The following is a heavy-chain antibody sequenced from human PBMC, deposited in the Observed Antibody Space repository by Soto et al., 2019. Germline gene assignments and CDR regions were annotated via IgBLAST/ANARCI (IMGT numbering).Heavy chain of an antibody. CDR3: ARPRVAYYASAY. CDR2: IKQDGSEI. V-gene: IGHV3-7*04. CDR1: GFTFSSYW. Sequence: EVQLVESGGGLVQPGGSLRLSCAASGFTFSSYWMSWVRQAPGKGLEWVANIKQDGSEIYYVDSVKGRFTISRDNAKNSLYLQTNSLTAEDPAVSYCARPRVAYYASAYWGQGTLVSVSS. D-gene: IGHD2-2*01. J-gene: IGHJ4*02.